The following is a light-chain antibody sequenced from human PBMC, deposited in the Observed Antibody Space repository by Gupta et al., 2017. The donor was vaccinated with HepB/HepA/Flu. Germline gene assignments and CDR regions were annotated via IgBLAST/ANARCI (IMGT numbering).Light chain of an antibody. CDR3: QAWDSSTVV. V-gene: IGLV3-1*01. Sequence: SSDLPQPPSVSVSPGQTARITCSGDKLGRKYASWYHQKPGQSPMLFIYQDTKRPSGIPGRFSGSNSGNTATLTMSGTQAVDEDDYYCQAWDSSTVVFGGGTKLTVL. CDR1: KLGRKY. CDR2: QDT. J-gene: IGLJ2*01.